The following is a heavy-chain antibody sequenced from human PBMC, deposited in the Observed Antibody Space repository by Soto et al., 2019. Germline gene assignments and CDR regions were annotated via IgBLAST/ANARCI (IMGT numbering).Heavy chain of an antibody. J-gene: IGHJ4*02. Sequence: GGSLRLSCAASGFTFSSYAMHWVRQAPGKGLEWVSGIESDGSNKYYADSVKGRFTISRDNARNTLYLQMNSLRAEDTAIYYCARGGLHAYYKDNWGQGILVTVSS. CDR1: GFTFSSYA. CDR3: ARGGLHAYYKDN. V-gene: IGHV3-30-3*01. CDR2: IESDGSNK. D-gene: IGHD3-10*01.